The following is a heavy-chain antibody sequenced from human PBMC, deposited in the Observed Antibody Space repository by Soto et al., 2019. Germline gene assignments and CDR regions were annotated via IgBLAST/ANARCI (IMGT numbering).Heavy chain of an antibody. CDR1: GGSISSGGYS. V-gene: IGHV4-30-2*01. J-gene: IGHJ4*02. CDR3: ARGHVRLLRYYFDY. D-gene: IGHD2-15*01. CDR2: IYHSGST. Sequence: SETLSLTCAVSGGSISSGGYSWSWIRQPPGKGLEWIGYIYHSGSTYYNPSLKSRVTISVDRSKNQFSLKLSSVTAADTAVYYCARGHVRLLRYYFDYWGQGTLVTVYS.